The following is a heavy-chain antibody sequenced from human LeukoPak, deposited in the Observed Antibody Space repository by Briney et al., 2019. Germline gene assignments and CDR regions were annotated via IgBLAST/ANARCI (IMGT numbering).Heavy chain of an antibody. CDR1: GGTFSSYA. CDR3: ATATRYFDWLLPLDY. V-gene: IGHV1-69*13. D-gene: IGHD3-9*01. J-gene: IGHJ4*02. CDR2: IIPIFGTA. Sequence: SVKVSCKASGGTFSSYAISWVRQAPGQGLELVGGIIPIFGTANYAQKFQGRVTITADESTSTAYMELSSLRPEDTAVYYCATATRYFDWLLPLDYWGQGTLVTVSS.